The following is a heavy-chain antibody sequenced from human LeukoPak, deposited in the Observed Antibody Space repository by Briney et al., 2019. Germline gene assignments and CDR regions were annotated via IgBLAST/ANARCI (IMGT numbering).Heavy chain of an antibody. Sequence: SETLSLTCTVSGGSITSATYHWAWIRQAPGKGLEWLGSVYYTGNMHNNPSLQSRVTISVDTSKNQFSLKLSSVTAADTAVYYCARDNYYGSGRFDPWGQGTLVTVSS. J-gene: IGHJ5*02. CDR1: GGSITSATYH. D-gene: IGHD3-10*01. CDR2: VYYTGNM. V-gene: IGHV4-39*07. CDR3: ARDNYYGSGRFDP.